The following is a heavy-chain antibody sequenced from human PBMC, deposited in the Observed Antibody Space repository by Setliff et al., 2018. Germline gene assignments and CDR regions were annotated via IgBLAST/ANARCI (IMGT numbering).Heavy chain of an antibody. CDR3: ARDGGEY. Sequence: GGSLRLSCTASGFTFSNYWMHWVRQAPGKGLIWVSRITRDGSETSYADSVKGRFTVSRDNAKNTLYLQMNSLGADDTAVYYCARDGGEYWGQGTLVTVSS. CDR1: GFTFSNYW. CDR2: ITRDGSET. J-gene: IGHJ4*02. D-gene: IGHD3-16*01. V-gene: IGHV3-74*01.